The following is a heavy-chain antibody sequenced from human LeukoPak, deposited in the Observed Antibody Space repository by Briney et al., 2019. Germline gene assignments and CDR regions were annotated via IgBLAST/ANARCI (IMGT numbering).Heavy chain of an antibody. CDR3: ARGGDILTDMPFDY. Sequence: GGSLRLSCAASGFTFSSYWMSWVRQAPGKGLEWVANIKQDGSEKYYVDSVKGRFTISRDNAKNSLYLQMNSLRAEDTAVYYCARGGDILTDMPFDYWGQGTLVTVSS. D-gene: IGHD3-9*01. J-gene: IGHJ4*02. CDR2: IKQDGSEK. CDR1: GFTFSSYW. V-gene: IGHV3-7*01.